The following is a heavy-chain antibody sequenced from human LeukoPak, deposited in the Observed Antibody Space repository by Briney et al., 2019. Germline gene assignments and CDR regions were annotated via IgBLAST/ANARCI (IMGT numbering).Heavy chain of an antibody. V-gene: IGHV1-2*02. CDR2: INPNSGGT. CDR1: GYTFTSYN. CDR3: ARDKAYSSSWRDAFDI. Sequence: GASVKVSFKATGYTFTSYNMHWVRQAHGQGHEWMGWINPNSGGTNYAQKFQGRVTMTRDTSISTAYMELSRLRSDDTAVYYCARDKAYSSSWRDAFDIWGQGTMVTVSS. D-gene: IGHD6-13*01. J-gene: IGHJ3*02.